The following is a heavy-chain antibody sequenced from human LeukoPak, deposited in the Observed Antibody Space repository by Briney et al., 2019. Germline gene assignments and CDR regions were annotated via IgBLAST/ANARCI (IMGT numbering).Heavy chain of an antibody. CDR1: GFTVSSNY. Sequence: GGSLRLSCAASGFTVSSNYMSWVRQAPGQGLEWVSVIYSGGSTYYADSVKGRFTISRDNSKNTLYLQMNSLRAEDTAVYYCARGGVALWDYYYYGMDVWGQGTTVTVSS. V-gene: IGHV3-66*01. J-gene: IGHJ6*02. CDR2: IYSGGST. CDR3: ARGGVALWDYYYYGMDV. D-gene: IGHD3-3*01.